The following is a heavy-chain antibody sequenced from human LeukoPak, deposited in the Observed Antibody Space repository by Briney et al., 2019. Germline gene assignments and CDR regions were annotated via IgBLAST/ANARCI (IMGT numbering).Heavy chain of an antibody. CDR1: GYTFTSYY. CDR2: INPSGGST. V-gene: IGHV1-46*01. J-gene: IGHJ4*02. D-gene: IGHD5-24*01. Sequence: ASVKVSCKASGYTFTSYYIHWVRQAPGQGLEWMGIINPSGGSTSYAQKFQGRVTMTRDMSTSTVYMELSSLRSEDTAVYYCARELEMATIGYWGQGTLVTVSS. CDR3: ARELEMATIGY.